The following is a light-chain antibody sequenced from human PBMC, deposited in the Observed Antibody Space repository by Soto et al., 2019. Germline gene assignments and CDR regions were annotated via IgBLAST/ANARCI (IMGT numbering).Light chain of an antibody. CDR3: QQSSSSPIT. CDR1: RRVSSY. V-gene: IGKV3-20*01. J-gene: IGKJ5*01. CDR2: AAS. Sequence: EIVSSPSPAPLAFSPGRAATPFRRATRRVSSYLAWYEQKHGQGXRXXMYAASSRATGIPDRFSAIVSGTAGTLTIRRLEAEDGEVYDGQQSSSSPITFGQGTRLEIK.